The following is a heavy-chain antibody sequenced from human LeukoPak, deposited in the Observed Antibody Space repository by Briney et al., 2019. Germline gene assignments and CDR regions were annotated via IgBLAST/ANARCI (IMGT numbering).Heavy chain of an antibody. CDR2: ISTTTTST. Sequence: GGSLRLSCEASGFTFSTYSMNWVRQAPGKGLEWISHISTTTTSTYYADSVKGRLTISRDNSKNTLYLQMNSLRAEDTAVNYCVLYSGSHSFDYWGQGTLVTVSS. CDR3: VLYSGSHSFDY. D-gene: IGHD1-26*01. J-gene: IGHJ4*02. CDR1: GFTFSTYS. V-gene: IGHV3-48*01.